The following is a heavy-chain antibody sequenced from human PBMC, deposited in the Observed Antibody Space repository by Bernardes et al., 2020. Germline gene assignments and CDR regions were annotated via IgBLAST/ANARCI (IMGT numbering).Heavy chain of an antibody. V-gene: IGHV3-21*01. CDR3: ARDTPGMRYFQH. CDR1: GFTFSSYS. J-gene: IGHJ1*01. Sequence: GWSLRLSCAASGFTFSSYSMNWVRQAPGKGLEWVSSISSSSSYIYYADSVKGRFTISRDNAKNSLYLQMNSLRAEDTAVYYCARDTPGMRYFQHWGQGTLVTVSS. CDR2: ISSSSSYI.